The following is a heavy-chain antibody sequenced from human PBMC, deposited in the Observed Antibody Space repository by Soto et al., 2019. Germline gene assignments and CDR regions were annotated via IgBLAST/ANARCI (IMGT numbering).Heavy chain of an antibody. V-gene: IGHV3-30*02. CDR3: VKDYNSLSIWRPYFDY. Sequence: GGSLRLSCATSGFTFGSIGMHWVRQPPGKRLEWVALMSSDGNNQYYGDSVKGRFTISRDTSKNTLYLQMNSLRPDDTAVYYCVKDYNSLSIWRPYFDYWGQGTLVTVSS. J-gene: IGHJ4*02. CDR2: MSSDGNNQ. D-gene: IGHD1-20*01. CDR1: GFTFGSIG.